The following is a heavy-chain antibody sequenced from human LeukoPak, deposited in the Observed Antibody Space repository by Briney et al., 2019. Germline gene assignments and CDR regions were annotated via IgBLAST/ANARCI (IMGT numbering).Heavy chain of an antibody. CDR3: TGGPGVRFKMFVTQQFDY. V-gene: IGHV4-39*07. J-gene: IGHJ4*02. D-gene: IGHD2-21*02. Sequence: ASETLSLTCSFSGDFISGYSNYWGWIRQTPGKGLEWIGSIFYTGSTYYNPSLEGRVTISVDTSKNQFSLKVTSVTAADTAVYYCTGGPGVRFKMFVTQQFDYWGQGALVTVSS. CDR1: GDFISGYSNY. CDR2: IFYTGST.